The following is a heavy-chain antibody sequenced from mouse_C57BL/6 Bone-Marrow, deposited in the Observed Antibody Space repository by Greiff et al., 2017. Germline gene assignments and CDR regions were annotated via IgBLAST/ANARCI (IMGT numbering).Heavy chain of an antibody. V-gene: IGHV1-61*01. CDR3: ARGDYDLYYYAMDY. D-gene: IGHD2-4*01. J-gene: IGHJ4*01. CDR2: IYPSDSET. CDR1: GYTFTSYW. Sequence: VQLQQPGAELVRPGSSVKLSCKASGYTFTSYWMDWVKQRPGQGLEWIGNIYPSDSETHYNQKFKDKATLTVDKSSSTAYMQLSSLTSEDSAVYYCARGDYDLYYYAMDYWGQGTSVTVSS.